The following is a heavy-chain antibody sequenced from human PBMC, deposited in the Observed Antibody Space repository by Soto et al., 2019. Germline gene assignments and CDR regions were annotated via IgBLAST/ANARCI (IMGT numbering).Heavy chain of an antibody. V-gene: IGHV3-30*18. J-gene: IGHJ6*02. CDR3: AKEPIPVYYPYGMDV. Sequence: QVQLVESGGGVVQPGRSLRLSCAASGFTFSSYGMHWVRQAPGKGLEWVAVISYDGSNKYYADSVKGRFTISRDNSKNTLYLQMNSLRAEDTAVYYCAKEPIPVYYPYGMDVWGQGTTVPVSS. CDR2: ISYDGSNK. CDR1: GFTFSSYG.